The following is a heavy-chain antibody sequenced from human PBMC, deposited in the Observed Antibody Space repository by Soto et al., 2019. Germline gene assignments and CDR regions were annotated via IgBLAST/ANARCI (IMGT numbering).Heavy chain of an antibody. J-gene: IGHJ6*02. CDR1: GGTFSRYS. CDR3: AREDRDRETGLVPAAIDGMDV. D-gene: IGHD2-2*01. CDR2: XXXICGIA. V-gene: IGHV1-69*08. Sequence: QVQLVQSGAEVKKPGSSVKVSCKASGGTFSRYSITWVRQAPGHGLXXXGXXXXICGIASNAQKFQGRVTITADESTSTAYMELSSLRSDDTAVYYCAREDRDRETGLVPAAIDGMDVWGQGTTVTVSS.